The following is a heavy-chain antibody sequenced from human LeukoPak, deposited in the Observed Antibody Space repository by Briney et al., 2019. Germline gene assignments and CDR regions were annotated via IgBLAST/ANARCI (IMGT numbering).Heavy chain of an antibody. CDR2: IYTSGST. CDR1: GGSISSGSYY. D-gene: IGHD6-25*01. J-gene: IGHJ3*02. V-gene: IGHV4-61*02. Sequence: SETLSLTCTVSGGSISSGSYYWSWIRQPAGKGLEWIGRIYTSGSTNYNPSLKSRVTISVDTSKNQFSLKLSSVTAADTAVYYCARDLAGIAFDIWGQGTMVTVSS. CDR3: ARDLAGIAFDI.